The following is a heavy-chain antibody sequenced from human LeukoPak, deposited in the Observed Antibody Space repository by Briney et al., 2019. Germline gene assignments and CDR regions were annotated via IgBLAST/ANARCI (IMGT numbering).Heavy chain of an antibody. D-gene: IGHD3-10*01. CDR3: ARDRDHYYGSGYDY. CDR1: GFTFSSYA. V-gene: IGHV3-23*01. Sequence: PGGSLRLSCAASGFTFSSYAMSWVRQAPGKGLEWVSAISGSGGSTYYADSVKGRFTISRDNAKNSLYLQMNSLRAEDTAVYYCARDRDHYYGSGYDYWGQGTLVTVSS. J-gene: IGHJ4*02. CDR2: ISGSGGST.